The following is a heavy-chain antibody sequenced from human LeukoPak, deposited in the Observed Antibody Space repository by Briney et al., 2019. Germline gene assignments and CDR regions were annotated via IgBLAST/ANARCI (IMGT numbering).Heavy chain of an antibody. V-gene: IGHV1-69*04. CDR3: ATHARNSGWVNWFDP. CDR1: GGTFSSYA. Sequence: SVKVSCKASGGTFSSYAISWVRQAPGQGLEWMGRIIPILGIANYAQKFQGRVTITADKSTSTAYMELSSLRSEDTAVYYCATHARNSGWVNWFDPWGQGTLVTVSS. CDR2: IIPILGIA. D-gene: IGHD6-19*01. J-gene: IGHJ5*02.